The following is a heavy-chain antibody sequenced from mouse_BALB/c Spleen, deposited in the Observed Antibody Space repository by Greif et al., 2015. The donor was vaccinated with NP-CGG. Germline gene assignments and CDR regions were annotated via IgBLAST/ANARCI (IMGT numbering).Heavy chain of an antibody. CDR1: GFTFSSFG. D-gene: IGHD4-1*01. CDR3: ARSNWDFDY. CDR2: ISSGSSTI. V-gene: IGHV5-17*02. Sequence: EVKLVESGGGLVQPGGSRKLSCAASGFTFSSFGMHWVRQAPEKGLEWVAYISSGSSTIYYADTVKGRFTISRDNPKNTLFLQMTSLRSEDTAMYYCARSNWDFDYWGQGTTLTVSS. J-gene: IGHJ2*01.